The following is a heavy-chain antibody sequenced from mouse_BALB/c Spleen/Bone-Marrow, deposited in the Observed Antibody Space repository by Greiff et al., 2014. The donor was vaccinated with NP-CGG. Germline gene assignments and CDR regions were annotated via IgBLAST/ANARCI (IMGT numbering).Heavy chain of an antibody. CDR2: ILPGSGST. Sequence: VQLQQSGAELLKPGASVKISCKTSGYTFSSYRIEWVKQRPGHGLEWIGEILPGSGSTNSNEKFKGKATFTADTSSNTAYMQLSSLTSEDSAVYCCARELGLRLAYWGQGTLVTVSA. CDR3: ARELGLRLAY. D-gene: IGHD3-1*01. V-gene: IGHV1-9*01. CDR1: GYTFSSYR. J-gene: IGHJ3*01.